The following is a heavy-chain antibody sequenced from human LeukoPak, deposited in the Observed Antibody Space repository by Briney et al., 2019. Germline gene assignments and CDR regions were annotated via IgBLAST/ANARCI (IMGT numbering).Heavy chain of an antibody. J-gene: IGHJ6*03. CDR2: IYYSGST. D-gene: IGHD4-11*01. Sequence: PSETLSLTCTVSGYSISSGYYWGWIRQPPGKGLEWIGSIYYSGSTYYNPSLKSRVTISVDTSKNQFSLKLSSVTAADTAVYYCARESDYMGYYYMDVWGKGTTATVSS. CDR3: ARESDYMGYYYMDV. CDR1: GYSISSGYY. V-gene: IGHV4-38-2*02.